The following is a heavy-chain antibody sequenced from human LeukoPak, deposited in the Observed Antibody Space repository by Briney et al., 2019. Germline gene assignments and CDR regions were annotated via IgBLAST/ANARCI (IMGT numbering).Heavy chain of an antibody. J-gene: IGHJ4*02. CDR1: GFTVSSNY. Sequence: GSLRLSCAASGFTVSSNYMSWVRQAPGKGLEWVSVIYSGGSTYYADSVKGRFTISRDNSKNTLYLQMNSLRAEDTAVYYCASRGGEGSSWYAFDYWGQGTLVTVSS. CDR3: ASRGGEGSSWYAFDY. D-gene: IGHD6-13*01. CDR2: IYSGGST. V-gene: IGHV3-53*01.